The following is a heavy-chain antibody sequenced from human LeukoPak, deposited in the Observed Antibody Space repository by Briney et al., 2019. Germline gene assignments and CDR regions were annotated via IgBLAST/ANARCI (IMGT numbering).Heavy chain of an antibody. CDR2: ISSSCSTK. Sequence: GGSVRLSCASCLFTFSSYERNWVRQAPAKGLAGVSYISSSCSTKYYADTVKRRFTISRDSAKHSLYLHMNSLTADDTDVSYCSELGITMIGGVWGKGTTVTISS. CDR3: SELGITMIGGV. V-gene: IGHV3-48*03. J-gene: IGHJ6*04. CDR1: LFTFSSYE. D-gene: IGHD3-10*02.